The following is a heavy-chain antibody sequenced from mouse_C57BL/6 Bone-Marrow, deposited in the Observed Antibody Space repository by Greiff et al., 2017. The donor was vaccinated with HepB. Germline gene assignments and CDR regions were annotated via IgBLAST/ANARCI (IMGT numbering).Heavy chain of an antibody. Sequence: QVQLQQSGPELVKPGASVKISCKASGYTFTDYYINWVKQRPGQGLEWIGWIFPGSGSTYYNEKFKGKATLTVDKSSSTAYMLLSSLTSEDSAVYFCARRSLYYGSSYDAMDYWGQGTSVTVSS. CDR2: IFPGSGST. D-gene: IGHD1-1*01. J-gene: IGHJ4*01. CDR3: ARRSLYYGSSYDAMDY. V-gene: IGHV1-75*01. CDR1: GYTFTDYY.